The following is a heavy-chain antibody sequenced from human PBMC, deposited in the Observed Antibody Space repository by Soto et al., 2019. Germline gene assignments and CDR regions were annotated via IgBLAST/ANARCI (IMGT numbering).Heavy chain of an antibody. V-gene: IGHV3-66*01. J-gene: IGHJ3*02. CDR2: IYSGGST. CDR3: ARYGYCSSTSCYGLDAFDI. D-gene: IGHD2-2*03. Sequence: GGSLRLSCAASGFTVSSNYMSWVRQAPGKGLEWVSVIYSGGSTYYADSVKGRFTISRDNSKNTLYLQMNSLRAEDTAVYYCARYGYCSSTSCYGLDAFDIWGQGTMVTVSS. CDR1: GFTVSSNY.